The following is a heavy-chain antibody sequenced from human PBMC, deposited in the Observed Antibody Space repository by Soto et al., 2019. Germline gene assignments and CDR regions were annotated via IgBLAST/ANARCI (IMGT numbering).Heavy chain of an antibody. Sequence: SETLSLTXTVSGGSISSYYWSWIRQPAGKGLEWIGRIYTSGSTNYNPSLKSRVTMSVDTSKNQFSLKLSSVTAADTAVYYCARVFPSYYYDSSGYSYGIDVWGQGTTVTVSS. V-gene: IGHV4-4*07. CDR2: IYTSGST. D-gene: IGHD3-22*01. CDR3: ARVFPSYYYDSSGYSYGIDV. J-gene: IGHJ6*02. CDR1: GGSISSYY.